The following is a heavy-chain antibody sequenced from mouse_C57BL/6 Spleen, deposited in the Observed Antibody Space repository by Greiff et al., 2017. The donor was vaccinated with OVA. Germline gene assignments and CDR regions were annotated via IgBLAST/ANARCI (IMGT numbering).Heavy chain of an antibody. CDR3: ARTLLYYGSSYDVAY. Sequence: QVQLKQPGAELVKPGASVKLSCKASGYTFTSYWMQWVKQRPGQGLEWIGEIDPSDGYTNYTQKFKGKATLTADTSSSTAYLQLISLTSEDSAVYYCARTLLYYGSSYDVAYWGQGTLVTVSA. CDR2: IDPSDGYT. CDR1: GYTFTSYW. V-gene: IGHV1-50*01. J-gene: IGHJ3*01. D-gene: IGHD1-1*01.